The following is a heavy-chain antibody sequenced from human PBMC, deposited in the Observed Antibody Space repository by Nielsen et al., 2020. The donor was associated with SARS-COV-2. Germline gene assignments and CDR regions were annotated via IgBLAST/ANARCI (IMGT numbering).Heavy chain of an antibody. CDR3: ARGDIVVVPGATTFDYYYHGMDV. D-gene: IGHD2-2*01. CDR2: VNHSGDT. CDR1: GGSFSGYY. V-gene: IGHV4-34*01. Sequence: SETLSLTCAVYGGSFSGYYWTWIRQPPGKGLEWIGEVNHSGDTNFNASLQSRVTISVDTSKNHFSLRMRSVTAGDTAVYYCARGDIVVVPGATTFDYYYHGMDVWGQGTTVTVSS. J-gene: IGHJ6*02.